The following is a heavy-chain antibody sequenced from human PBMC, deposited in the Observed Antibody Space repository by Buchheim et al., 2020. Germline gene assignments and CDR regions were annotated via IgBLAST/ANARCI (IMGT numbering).Heavy chain of an antibody. CDR3: AQGELMGEDF. CDR1: GFAFSSYW. J-gene: IGHJ1*01. Sequence: EVQLVESGGALVQPGGSLRLSCAASGFAFSSYWMTWVRQAPGKGLERVANIKEDGTKKKYVDSVKGRFTISRDNAENSLNLQMNSLRVEDTAVYYCAQGELMGEDFWGQGTL. D-gene: IGHD1-26*01. CDR2: IKEDGTKK. V-gene: IGHV3-7*01.